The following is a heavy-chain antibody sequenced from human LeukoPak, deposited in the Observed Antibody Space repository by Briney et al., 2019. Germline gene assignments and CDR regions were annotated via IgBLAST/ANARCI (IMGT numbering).Heavy chain of an antibody. CDR3: ARGDYYDGGGRNWFDP. CDR1: GGSMSSYY. Sequence: KPSETLSLTCTVSGGSMSSYYWSFIRQPAGKGLEWIGRIHTSWTTYYSPSLKSRVTMSVDTSRNQFSLRLTSVTAADTAVYYCARGDYYDGGGRNWFDPWGQGTLVTVSS. J-gene: IGHJ5*02. CDR2: IHTSWTT. D-gene: IGHD3-16*01. V-gene: IGHV4-4*07.